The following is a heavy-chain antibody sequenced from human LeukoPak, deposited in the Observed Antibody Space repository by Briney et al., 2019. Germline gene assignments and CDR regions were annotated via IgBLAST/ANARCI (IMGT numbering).Heavy chain of an antibody. CDR2: ISGSGGST. V-gene: IGHV3-23*01. CDR3: AEGAAFIAARRGDWFDS. J-gene: IGHJ5*01. D-gene: IGHD6-6*01. Sequence: GGSLRLSCAASGFTFSSYAMSWVRQAPGKGMEWASAISGSGGSTYYAEYVKGRFTIYRDNSNNTLYLQLDSLRGEETAVYYCAEGAAFIAARRGDWFDSWGQGTLVTVSS. CDR1: GFTFSSYA.